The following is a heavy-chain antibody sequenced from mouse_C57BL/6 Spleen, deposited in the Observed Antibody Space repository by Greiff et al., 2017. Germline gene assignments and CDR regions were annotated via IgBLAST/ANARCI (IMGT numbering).Heavy chain of an antibody. Sequence: EVMLVESGGGLVQPGGSLSLSCAASGFTFTDYYMSWVRQPPGKALEWLGFIRNKANGYTTEYSASVKGRFTISRDNSQSILYLQMNALRAEDSATYYCARYLGDYHWYFGGWGTGTTVTVSS. CDR3: ARYLGDYHWYFGG. CDR2: IRNKANGYTT. V-gene: IGHV7-3*01. J-gene: IGHJ1*03. CDR1: GFTFTDYY. D-gene: IGHD2-4*01.